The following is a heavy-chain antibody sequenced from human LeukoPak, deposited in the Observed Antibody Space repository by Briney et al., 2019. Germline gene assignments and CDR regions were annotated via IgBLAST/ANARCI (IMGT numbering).Heavy chain of an antibody. J-gene: IGHJ3*02. CDR3: AKTLGRVRTYYYDSSGYIRGAFDI. Sequence: PGGSLRLSCAASGFTFSSYGMHWVRQAPGKGLEWVAFIRYDGSNKYYADSVKGRFTISRDNSKNTLYLQMNSLRAEDTAVYYCAKTLGRVRTYYYDSSGYIRGAFDIWGQGTMVTVSS. D-gene: IGHD3-22*01. CDR2: IRYDGSNK. CDR1: GFTFSSYG. V-gene: IGHV3-30*02.